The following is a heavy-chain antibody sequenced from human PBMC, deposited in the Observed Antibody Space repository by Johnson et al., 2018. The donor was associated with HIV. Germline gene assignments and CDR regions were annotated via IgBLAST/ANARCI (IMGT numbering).Heavy chain of an antibody. V-gene: IGHV3-20*04. CDR1: GFTFDDYG. J-gene: IGHJ3*02. D-gene: IGHD3-3*01. CDR3: AKTAWVFEGDAFDI. CDR2: LNWNGGST. Sequence: VQLVESGGRVVRPGGSLRLSCAASGFTFDDYGMSWVRQAPGKGLEWVSGLNWNGGSTGYADSVKGRFTISRDNSKNTLYLQMNSLRAEDTAVYYCAKTAWVFEGDAFDIWGQGTLVTVSS.